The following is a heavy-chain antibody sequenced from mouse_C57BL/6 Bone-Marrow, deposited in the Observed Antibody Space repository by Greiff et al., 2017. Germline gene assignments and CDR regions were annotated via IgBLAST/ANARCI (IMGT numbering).Heavy chain of an antibody. CDR2: IYPRDGST. CDR3: ARGYGSSYVHFDY. Sequence: QVQLQQSGPELVKPGASVKLSCTASGFTFTSYDINWVKQRPGQGLEWIGWIYPRDGSTKYNEKFKGKATFTVDTSSSTAYIELLHLTSVNSAVTFCARGYGSSYVHFDYWGQGTTLTVSS. CDR1: GFTFTSYD. V-gene: IGHV1-85*01. D-gene: IGHD1-1*01. J-gene: IGHJ2*01.